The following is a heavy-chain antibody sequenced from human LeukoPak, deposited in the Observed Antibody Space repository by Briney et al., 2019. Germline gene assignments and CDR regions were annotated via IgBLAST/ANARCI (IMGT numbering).Heavy chain of an antibody. CDR3: ARGGEYGDYGKYYFDY. Sequence: GASVKVSCKASGYTFSTYYMHWVRQAPGQGLEWMGIINPSDINTKYAQKFQGRVTMTRDKSTNTVYMELRSLRSEDTAMYYCARGGEYGDYGKYYFDYWGQGTLVTVSS. V-gene: IGHV1-46*01. D-gene: IGHD4-17*01. CDR2: INPSDINT. CDR1: GYTFSTYY. J-gene: IGHJ4*02.